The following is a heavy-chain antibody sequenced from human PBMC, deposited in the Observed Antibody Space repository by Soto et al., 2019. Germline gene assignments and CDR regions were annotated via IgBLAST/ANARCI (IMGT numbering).Heavy chain of an antibody. CDR1: VGSISSSSYY. CDR2: IYYSGST. J-gene: IGHJ4*02. D-gene: IGHD6-19*01. CDR3: ARREIAVAETASFDY. Sequence: SETLSLTCTVSVGSISSSSYYWGWILQPPGKGLEWIGSIYYSGSTYYNPSLKSRVTISVDTSKNQFSLKLSSVTAADTAVYYCARREIAVAETASFDYWGQGTLVTVSS. V-gene: IGHV4-39*01.